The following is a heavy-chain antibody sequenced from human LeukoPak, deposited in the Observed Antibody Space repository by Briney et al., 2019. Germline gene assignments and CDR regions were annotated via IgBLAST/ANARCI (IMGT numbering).Heavy chain of an antibody. V-gene: IGHV3-53*01. CDR3: ASYNFDY. CDR1: GFTFDEYA. Sequence: GGSLRLSCAASGFTFDEYAMHWVRQAPGKGLEWVSVIYSGGSTYYADSVKGRFTISRDNSKNTLYLQMNSLRAEDTAVYYCASYNFDYWGQGTLVTVSS. J-gene: IGHJ4*02. CDR2: IYSGGST.